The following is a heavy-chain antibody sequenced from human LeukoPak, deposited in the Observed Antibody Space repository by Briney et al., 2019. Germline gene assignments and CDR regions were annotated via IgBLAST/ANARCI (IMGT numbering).Heavy chain of an antibody. J-gene: IGHJ4*02. D-gene: IGHD6-19*01. CDR2: IYSSGST. V-gene: IGHV4-59*08. CDR3: ARRAVAENYFDY. CDR1: GGSISSYY. Sequence: SDTLSLTRTVSGGSISSYYWTWIRQPPGKGLEWIGYIYSSGSTTYNPSLKSRVTISVDTSMNQFSLKLNSVTAADTAMYYCARRAVAENYFDYWGQGTLVTGSS.